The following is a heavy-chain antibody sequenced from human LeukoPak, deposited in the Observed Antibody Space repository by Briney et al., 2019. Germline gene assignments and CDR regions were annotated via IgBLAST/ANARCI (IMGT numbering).Heavy chain of an antibody. V-gene: IGHV3-23*01. D-gene: IGHD6-13*01. CDR2: ISGSGGTT. Sequence: GGSLRLSCAASEFTFSSYAMSWVRQAPGKGLEWVTAISGSGGTTYYADSVKGRLTISRDNSKNTLYLQMNSLRAEDTAVYYCAKEGYSSSWYRFDYWGQGILVTVSS. J-gene: IGHJ4*02. CDR1: EFTFSSYA. CDR3: AKEGYSSSWYRFDY.